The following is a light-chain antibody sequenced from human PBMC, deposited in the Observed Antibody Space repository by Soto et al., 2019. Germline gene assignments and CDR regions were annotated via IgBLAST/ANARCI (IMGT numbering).Light chain of an antibody. Sequence: EILLTQSPATLSLSPGERATLSCRASQIISPYLAWYQQKPGQAPRLLIYDAFNRATGIPARFSGSGSGADFTLTITSLEPEDFAVYYCQQRADWPWTFGRGTKVDIK. CDR1: QIISPY. CDR3: QQRADWPWT. CDR2: DAF. V-gene: IGKV3-11*01. J-gene: IGKJ1*01.